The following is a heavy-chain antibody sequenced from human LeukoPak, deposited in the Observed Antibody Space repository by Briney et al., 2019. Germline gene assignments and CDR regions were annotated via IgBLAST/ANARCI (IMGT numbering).Heavy chain of an antibody. CDR1: GGSFSGYY. CDR3: ARGFDDSSGYPLDY. CDR2: INHSGST. D-gene: IGHD3-22*01. Sequence: SETLSLTCAVYGGSFSGYYWSWIRQPPGKGLEWIGEINHSGSTNYNPSLKSRVTISVDTSKNQFSLKLSSVTAADTAVYYCARGFDDSSGYPLDYWGQGTLVTVSS. V-gene: IGHV4-34*01. J-gene: IGHJ4*02.